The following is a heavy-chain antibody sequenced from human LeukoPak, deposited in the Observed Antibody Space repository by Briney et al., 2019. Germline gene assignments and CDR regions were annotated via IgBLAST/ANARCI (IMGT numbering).Heavy chain of an antibody. D-gene: IGHD1-26*01. Sequence: GGSLRLSCAASGFTFSSYSMNWVRQAPGKGLEWVSSISSSSSYIYYADSVKGRFTISRDNAKNSLYLQMNSLSAEDTAVYYCARDPYSGSYSAYYYYYMDVWGKGTTVTVSS. CDR2: ISSSSSYI. V-gene: IGHV3-21*01. J-gene: IGHJ6*03. CDR1: GFTFSSYS. CDR3: ARDPYSGSYSAYYYYYMDV.